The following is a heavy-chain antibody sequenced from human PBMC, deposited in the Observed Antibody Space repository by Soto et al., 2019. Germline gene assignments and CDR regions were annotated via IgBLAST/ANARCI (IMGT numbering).Heavy chain of an antibody. J-gene: IGHJ6*02. CDR2: TYYRSKWYN. CDR1: GDSVSSNSAA. Sequence: SQTLSLPCAISGDSVSSNSAAWNWIRQSPSRGLEWLGRTYYRSKWYNDYAVSVKSRITINPDTSKNQFSLQLNSVTPEDTAVYYCARGMGYSYGYYYYGMDVWGQGTTVTVSS. V-gene: IGHV6-1*01. CDR3: ARGMGYSYGYYYYGMDV. D-gene: IGHD5-18*01.